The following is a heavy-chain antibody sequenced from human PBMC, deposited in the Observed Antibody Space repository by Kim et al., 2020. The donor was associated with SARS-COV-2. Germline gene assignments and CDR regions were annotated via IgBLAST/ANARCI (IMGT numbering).Heavy chain of an antibody. D-gene: IGHD2-8*01. V-gene: IGHV4-34*01. CDR1: GGSFSFYY. J-gene: IGHJ5*02. CDR2: IHHSGST. Sequence: SETLSLTCAVYGGSFSFYYWSWIRQPPGKGLEWIGEIHHSGSTNYNPSLKSRVTISVDTSKNQFSLKLSSVTAADTAVYYCATVMVYGRWFDPWGQGTLV. CDR3: ATVMVYGRWFDP.